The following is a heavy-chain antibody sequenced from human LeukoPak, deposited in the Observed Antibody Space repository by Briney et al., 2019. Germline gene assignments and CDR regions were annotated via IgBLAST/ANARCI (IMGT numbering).Heavy chain of an antibody. CDR2: SDPEDGEA. CDR3: ATGGPRDLLNY. D-gene: IGHD1-26*01. V-gene: IGHV1-24*01. J-gene: IGHJ4*02. Sequence: ASVKVSCKISGDTLTELSTHWVRQAPGKGLEWMGGSDPEDGEAIYAPRFQGRVTMTEDTSAGTAYLELTSLRSEDTAIYYCATGGPRDLLNYWGQGTLVTVSS. CDR1: GDTLTELS.